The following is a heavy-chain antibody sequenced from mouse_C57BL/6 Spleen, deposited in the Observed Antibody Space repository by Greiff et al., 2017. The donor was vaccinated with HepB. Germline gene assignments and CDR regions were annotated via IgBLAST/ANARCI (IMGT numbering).Heavy chain of an antibody. CDR2: IHPNSGST. CDR3: AREGRGSFPFAY. J-gene: IGHJ3*01. CDR1: GYTFTSYW. Sequence: QVQLKQPGAELVKPGASVKLSCKASGYTFTSYWMHWVKQRPGQGLEWIGMIHPNSGSTNYNEKFKSKATLTVDKSSSTAYMQLSSLTSEDSAVYYCAREGRGSFPFAYWGQGTLVTVSA. D-gene: IGHD3-1*01. V-gene: IGHV1-64*01.